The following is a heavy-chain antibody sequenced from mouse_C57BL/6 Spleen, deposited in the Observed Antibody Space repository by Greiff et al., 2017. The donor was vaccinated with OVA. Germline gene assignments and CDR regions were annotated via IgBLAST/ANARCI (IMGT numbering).Heavy chain of an antibody. Sequence: VKLMESGPELVKPGASVKISCKASGYAFSSSWMNWVKQRPGRGLEWIGRIYPGDGDTNYNGKFKGKATLTADKSSSTAYMQLSSLTSEDSAVYFCARDPRSSYFDYWGQGTTLTVSS. D-gene: IGHD1-1*01. CDR2: IYPGDGDT. CDR1: GYAFSSSW. V-gene: IGHV1-82*01. CDR3: ARDPRSSYFDY. J-gene: IGHJ2*01.